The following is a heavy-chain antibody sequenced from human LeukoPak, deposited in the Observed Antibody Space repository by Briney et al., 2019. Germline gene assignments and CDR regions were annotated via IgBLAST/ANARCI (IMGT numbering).Heavy chain of an antibody. CDR2: MNEYGGDI. CDR1: GFNFGGFS. J-gene: IGHJ4*02. CDR3: ARPRGCNSGRCNNFDY. V-gene: IGHV3-7*01. D-gene: IGHD2-8*01. Sequence: PGGSLRLSCAASGFNFGGFSMSWARQAPGKGLEWVTHMNEYGGDIFYVDSVKDRFTISRDNAKNLLYLQMNSLRAEDTAVYFCARPRGCNSGRCNNFDYWGQGTLVTVSS.